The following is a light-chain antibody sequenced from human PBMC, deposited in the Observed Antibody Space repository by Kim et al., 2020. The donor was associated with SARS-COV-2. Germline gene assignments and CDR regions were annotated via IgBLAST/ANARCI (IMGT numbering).Light chain of an antibody. CDR2: LNSDGSH. J-gene: IGLJ3*02. V-gene: IGLV4-69*01. Sequence: QLVLTQSLSASASLGDSVKLTCILTSGHSTYAIAWHQQQPEKGPRFLMKLNSDGSHRRGDGIPDRFSGSSSGSERYLTISSVQAEDEADYYCQTWDTGIRVFGGGTKVTVL. CDR3: QTWDTGIRV. CDR1: SGHSTYA.